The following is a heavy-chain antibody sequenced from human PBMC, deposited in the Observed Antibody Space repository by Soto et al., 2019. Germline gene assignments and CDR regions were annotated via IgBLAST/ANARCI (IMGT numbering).Heavy chain of an antibody. V-gene: IGHV1-46*01. Sequence: ASVKVSCKASGYTFTSYYMHWVRQAPGQGLEWMGIINPSGGSTSYAQKFQGRVTMTRDTSTSTVYMELSSLRSEDTAVYYCARDGGEGILTGYYTPYYYYYGMDVWGQGTTVTVSS. CDR1: GYTFTSYY. CDR2: INPSGGST. D-gene: IGHD3-9*01. CDR3: ARDGGEGILTGYYTPYYYYYGMDV. J-gene: IGHJ6*02.